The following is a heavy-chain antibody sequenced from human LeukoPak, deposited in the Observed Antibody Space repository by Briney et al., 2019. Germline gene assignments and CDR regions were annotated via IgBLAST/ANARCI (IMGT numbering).Heavy chain of an antibody. D-gene: IGHD3-3*01. CDR1: GFTFTTYS. CDR3: ARPDYDFWSGSPGGNYMDF. V-gene: IGHV3-21*01. CDR2: ISSTSSYV. J-gene: IGHJ6*03. Sequence: GGSLRLSCAASGFTFTTYSMNWVRQAPGKGPEWVSSISSTSSYVYYADSVRGRFTISRDNAKNSLYLQMDSLRAEDTAVYYCARPDYDFWSGSPGGNYMDFWGKGTTVTVSS.